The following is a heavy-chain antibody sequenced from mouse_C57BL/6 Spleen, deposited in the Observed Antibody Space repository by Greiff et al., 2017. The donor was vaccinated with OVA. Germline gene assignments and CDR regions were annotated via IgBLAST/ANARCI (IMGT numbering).Heavy chain of an antibody. CDR3: TRGGYGSSYNFDY. J-gene: IGHJ2*01. CDR1: GYTFTSYW. CDR2: IYPGNSDT. Sequence: EVQGVESGTVLARPGASVKMSCKTSGYTFTSYWMHWVKQRPGQGLEWIRAIYPGNSDTSYNQKFKGKAKLTAVTSSSTAYMELSSLTNEDSAVYYCTRGGYGSSYNFDYWGQGTTLTVSS. V-gene: IGHV1-5*01. D-gene: IGHD1-1*01.